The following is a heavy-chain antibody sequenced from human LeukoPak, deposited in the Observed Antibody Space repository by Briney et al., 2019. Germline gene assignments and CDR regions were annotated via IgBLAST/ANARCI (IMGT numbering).Heavy chain of an antibody. V-gene: IGHV4-31*03. D-gene: IGHD3-9*01. CDR1: GGSISSSSYY. J-gene: IGHJ5*02. Sequence: SETLSLTCTVSGGSISSSSYYWGWIRQPPGKGLEWIGYIYYSGSTYYNPSLKSRVTISVDTSKNQFSLKLSSVTAADTAVYYCAREQETYYDILTGENWFDPWGQGTLVTVSS. CDR2: IYYSGST. CDR3: AREQETYYDILTGENWFDP.